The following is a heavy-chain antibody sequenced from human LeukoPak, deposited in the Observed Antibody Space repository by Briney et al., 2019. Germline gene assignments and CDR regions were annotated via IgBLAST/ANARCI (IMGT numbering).Heavy chain of an antibody. Sequence: PGGSLRLSCAASGLTFSSHWMHWVRQAPGKGLEWVSFIYSGGATYYADSVRGRFAISRDSSKNTLYPQMNSLRVEDTAVYYCARVPGYSWGQGTLVTVSS. CDR3: ARVPGYS. J-gene: IGHJ4*02. CDR1: GLTFSSHW. CDR2: IYSGGAT. V-gene: IGHV3-53*01. D-gene: IGHD6-13*01.